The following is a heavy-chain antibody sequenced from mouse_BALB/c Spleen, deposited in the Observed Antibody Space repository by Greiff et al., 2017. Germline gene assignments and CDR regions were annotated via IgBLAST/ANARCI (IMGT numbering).Heavy chain of an antibody. V-gene: IGHV1-15*01. CDR3: TREDVFDY. CDR1: GYTFTDYE. J-gene: IGHJ2*01. Sequence: VKLQESGAELVRPGASVTLSCKASGYTFTDYEMHWVKQTPVHGLEWIGAIDPETGGTAYNQKFKGKATLTADKSSSTAYMELRSLTSEDSAVYYCTREDVFDYWGQGTTLTVSS. CDR2: IDPETGGT.